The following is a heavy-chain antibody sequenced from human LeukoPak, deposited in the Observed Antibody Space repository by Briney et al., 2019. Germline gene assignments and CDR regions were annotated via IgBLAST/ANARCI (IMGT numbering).Heavy chain of an antibody. CDR1: GYTFTSYG. V-gene: IGHV1-3*01. Sequence: PAASVKVSCKASGYTFTSYGISWVRQAPGQRLERMRWIKVGNGNTKYSQKFQGRVTMTRDTSASTAYMELSSLTSEDTAVYYCARGDYSGYDPPPFWGQGTLVTVSS. J-gene: IGHJ4*02. D-gene: IGHD5-12*01. CDR2: IKVGNGNT. CDR3: ARGDYSGYDPPPF.